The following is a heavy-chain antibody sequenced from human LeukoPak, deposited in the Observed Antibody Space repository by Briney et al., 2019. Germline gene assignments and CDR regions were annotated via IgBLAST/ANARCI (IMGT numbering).Heavy chain of an antibody. Sequence: ASVKVSCKASGYTFTSYYMHWVRQAPGQGLEWMGIINPSGGSTSYAQKFQGRVTMTRDTSTSTVYMELSSLRSEDTAVYYCARVRYSGYDFDAFDIWGQGTMVTVSS. CDR2: INPSGGST. D-gene: IGHD5-12*01. CDR3: ARVRYSGYDFDAFDI. CDR1: GYTFTSYY. V-gene: IGHV1-46*01. J-gene: IGHJ3*02.